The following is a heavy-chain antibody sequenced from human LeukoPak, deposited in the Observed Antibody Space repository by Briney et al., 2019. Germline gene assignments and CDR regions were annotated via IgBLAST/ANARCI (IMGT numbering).Heavy chain of an antibody. V-gene: IGHV3-23*01. J-gene: IGHJ4*02. CDR2: ISGSGGST. Sequence: PGGSLRLSCAASGFTFSSHSMSWVRQAPGKGLEWVSAISGSGGSTYYADSVKGRFTISRDNSKNTLYLQMNSLRAEDTAVYYCALSQPTVTTRDRGHLVFWGQGTLVTVSS. D-gene: IGHD4-17*01. CDR3: ALSQPTVTTRDRGHLVF. CDR1: GFTFSSHS.